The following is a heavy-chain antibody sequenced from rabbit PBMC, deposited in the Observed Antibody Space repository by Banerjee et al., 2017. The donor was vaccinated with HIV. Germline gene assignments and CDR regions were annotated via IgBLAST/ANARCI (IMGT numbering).Heavy chain of an antibody. D-gene: IGHD4-1*01. CDR1: GFTLSSYW. J-gene: IGHJ6*01. V-gene: IGHV1S40*01. CDR2: IDADNSDNT. Sequence: QSLEESGGDLVKPGASLTLTCTASGFTLSSYWMCWVRQAPGKGLEWIACIDADNSDNTYYARWARGRFTISKMSSTTVTLQMTSLTAADTATYFCARDWGGNIDYPYYYELWGPGTLVTV. CDR3: ARDWGGNIDYPYYYEL.